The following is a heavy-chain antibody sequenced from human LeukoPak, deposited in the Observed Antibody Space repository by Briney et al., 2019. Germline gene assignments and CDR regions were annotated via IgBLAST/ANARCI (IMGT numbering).Heavy chain of an antibody. V-gene: IGHV3-23*01. CDR3: ASRNYYDSSGYYYYYFDY. CDR2: ISGSGTST. D-gene: IGHD3-22*01. Sequence: LPGGSLRLSCAASGFTFSNYAMSWVRQAPGKGLEWVSGISGSGTSTYYADSVKGRFTISRDNSKNTLCLQMNSLRAEDTAVYYCASRNYYDSSGYYYYYFDYWGQGILVTVSS. CDR1: GFTFSNYA. J-gene: IGHJ4*02.